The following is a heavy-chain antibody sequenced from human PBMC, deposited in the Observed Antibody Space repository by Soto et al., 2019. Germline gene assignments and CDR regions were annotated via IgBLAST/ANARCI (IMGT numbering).Heavy chain of an antibody. CDR1: GFTFSSYG. Sequence: GGSLRLACAASGFTFSSYGMHWVRQAPGKGLGWVAVISYDGSNKYYADSVKGRFSSSRDNSKTTLYLQMNSLRAEDTAVYYCAKGRTYYDFWSGYWSGVDAFDIWGQGTMVTVSS. CDR3: AKGRTYYDFWSGYWSGVDAFDI. CDR2: ISYDGSNK. D-gene: IGHD3-3*01. V-gene: IGHV3-30*18. J-gene: IGHJ3*02.